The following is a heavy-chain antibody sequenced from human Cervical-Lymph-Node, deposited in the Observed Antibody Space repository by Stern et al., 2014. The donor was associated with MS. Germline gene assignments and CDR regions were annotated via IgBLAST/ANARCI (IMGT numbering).Heavy chain of an antibody. J-gene: IGHJ6*02. CDR3: ARTDDLVFYYYAMDV. V-gene: IGHV1-2*06. CDR1: GYTFTDHY. Sequence: VQLVESGAEVRKPGASVKVSCKASGYTFTDHYIHWVRQAPGQGLEWGGRITPNSGGTNYAQKFLGRVTLTRDTSISTAYMELSGLTSDDTAVYYCARTDDLVFYYYAMDVWGQGTTVTVSS. CDR2: ITPNSGGT. D-gene: IGHD3-3*01.